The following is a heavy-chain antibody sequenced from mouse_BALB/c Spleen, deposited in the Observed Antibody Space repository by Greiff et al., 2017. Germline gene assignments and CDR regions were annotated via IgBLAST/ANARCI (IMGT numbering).Heavy chain of an antibody. CDR3: AREGGYLFAY. Sequence: VQLQQSGAELARPGASVKLSCKASGYTFTSYWMQWVKQRPGQGLEWIGAIYPGDGDTRYTQKFKGKATLTADKSSSTAYMQLSSLASEDSAVYYCAREGGYLFAYWGQGTLVTVSA. CDR2: IYPGDGDT. D-gene: IGHD2-2*01. J-gene: IGHJ3*01. CDR1: GYTFTSYW. V-gene: IGHV1-87*01.